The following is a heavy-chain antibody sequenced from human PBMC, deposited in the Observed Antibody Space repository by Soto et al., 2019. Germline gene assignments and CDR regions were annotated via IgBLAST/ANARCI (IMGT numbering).Heavy chain of an antibody. J-gene: IGHJ5*02. Sequence: SETLSLTCNVSGDSISNYHWSWIRQPAGKGLEWIGRMYTSGSTNYNPSLKSRVTMSLDTSKSQFSLRLSSVTAADTAVYYCARIRYSGTYYFDPWGQEPWSPSPQ. CDR3: ARIRYSGTYYFDP. CDR1: GDSISNYH. CDR2: MYTSGST. V-gene: IGHV4-4*07. D-gene: IGHD3-10*01.